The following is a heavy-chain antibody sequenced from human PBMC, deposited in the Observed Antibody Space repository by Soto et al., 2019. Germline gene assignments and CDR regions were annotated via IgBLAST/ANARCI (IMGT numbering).Heavy chain of an antibody. Sequence: GGSLRLSCAASGFTFSSYGMHWVRQAPGKGLEWVAVISYDGCNKYYADSVKGRFTISRDNSENTLYLQMNSLRAEDTAVYYCAKDLYSSGYSFRGGPWYWGQGTLVTVSS. V-gene: IGHV3-30*18. CDR1: GFTFSSYG. D-gene: IGHD3-22*01. CDR3: AKDLYSSGYSFRGGPWY. J-gene: IGHJ4*02. CDR2: ISYDGCNK.